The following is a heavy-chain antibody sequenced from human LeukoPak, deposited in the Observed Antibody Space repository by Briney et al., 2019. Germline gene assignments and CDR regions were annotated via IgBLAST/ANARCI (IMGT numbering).Heavy chain of an antibody. D-gene: IGHD6-13*01. V-gene: IGHV3-23*01. CDR1: GFPFSSYA. Sequence: GGSLRLSCAASGFPFSSYAMSWVRQAPGKGLEWVSAISGSGGSTYYADSVKGRFTISRDNSKNTLYLQMNSLRAEDTAVYYCAKTYSSSWYPDYWGQGTLVTVSS. J-gene: IGHJ4*02. CDR2: ISGSGGST. CDR3: AKTYSSSWYPDY.